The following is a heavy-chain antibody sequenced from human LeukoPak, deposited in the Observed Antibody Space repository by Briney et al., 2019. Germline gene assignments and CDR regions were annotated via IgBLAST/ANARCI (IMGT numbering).Heavy chain of an antibody. V-gene: IGHV4-59*01. Sequence: SETLSLTCAVYGGSFSGYYWSWIRQPPGKGLEWIGYIYYSGSTNYNPSLKSRVTISVDTSKNQFSLKLSSVTAADTAVYYCARYFGELLPFDYWGQGTLVTVSS. CDR2: IYYSGST. J-gene: IGHJ4*02. CDR3: ARYFGELLPFDY. D-gene: IGHD3-10*01. CDR1: GGSFSGYY.